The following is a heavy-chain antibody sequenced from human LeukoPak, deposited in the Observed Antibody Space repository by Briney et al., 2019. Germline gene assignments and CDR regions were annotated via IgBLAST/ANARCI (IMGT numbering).Heavy chain of an antibody. CDR1: GGSISSYY. J-gene: IGHJ4*02. D-gene: IGHD3-3*01. V-gene: IGHV4-59*01. CDR3: ARAPYFDFWTGYYFDY. Sequence: PSATLSLTCTVSGGSISSYYWSWIRQPPGKGREWIGFIFYSGTTNYKPSLNSRVTISVDTSKNQFSLKLSSVTAADTAVYYCARAPYFDFWTGYYFDYWGQGTLVTVSS. CDR2: IFYSGTT.